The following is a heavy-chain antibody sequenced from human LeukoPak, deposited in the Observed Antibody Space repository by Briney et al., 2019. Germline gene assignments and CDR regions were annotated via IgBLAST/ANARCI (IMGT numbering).Heavy chain of an antibody. D-gene: IGHD5-18*01. CDR1: GGSISSGDCY. Sequence: TSQTLSLTCTVSGGSISSGDCYWSWIRQPPGKGLEWIGYIYYSGSTYYNPPLKSRVTISVDTSKNQFSLKLSSVTAADTAVYYCATVDTAMVTRDYWGQGTLVTVSS. V-gene: IGHV4-30-4*08. CDR2: IYYSGST. J-gene: IGHJ4*02. CDR3: ATVDTAMVTRDY.